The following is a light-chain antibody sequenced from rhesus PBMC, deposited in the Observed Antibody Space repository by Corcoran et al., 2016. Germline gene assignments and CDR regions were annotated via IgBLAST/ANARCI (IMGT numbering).Light chain of an antibody. J-gene: IGKJ2*01. CDR1: QGIRNN. CDR2: TAS. CDR3: HHGYFIPD. Sequence: DIQMTQSPSSLSASVGDRVTITCQASQGIRNNLAWYQQKPGKVLKLLSYTASTLQSGVPSRFSGSGSGTDFSLTIGSLQPEAFATYYCHHGYFIPDVDQGARVKI. V-gene: IGKV1-25*01.